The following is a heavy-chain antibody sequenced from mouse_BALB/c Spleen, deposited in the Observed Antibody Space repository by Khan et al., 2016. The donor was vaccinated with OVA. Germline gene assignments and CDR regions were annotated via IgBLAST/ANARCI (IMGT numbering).Heavy chain of an antibody. CDR2: IYPGTDNT. J-gene: IGHJ2*01. CDR3: AREEALYYFDY. CDR1: GYIFTSYW. V-gene: IGHV1S132*01. D-gene: IGHD3-2*02. Sequence: QVQLQQSGAELVRPGASVKLSCKTSGYIFTSYWIHWLKQRSGQGLEWIARIYPGTDNTYYNEKLRDKATLTADKSSSTASMQLSSLKSEDSAGYFCAREEALYYFDYWGQGTTLTVSS.